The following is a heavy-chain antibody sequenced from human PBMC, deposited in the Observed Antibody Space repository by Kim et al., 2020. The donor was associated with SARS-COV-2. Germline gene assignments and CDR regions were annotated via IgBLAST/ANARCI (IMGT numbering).Heavy chain of an antibody. CDR2: IIPIFGTA. J-gene: IGHJ6*02. V-gene: IGHV1-69*13. Sequence: SVKVSCKASGGTFSSYAISWVRQAPGQGLEWMGGIIPIFGTANYAQKFQGRVTITADESTSTAYMELSSLRSEDTAVYYCARTIELELLGYYYYYGMDVWGQGTTVTVSS. CDR1: GGTFSSYA. CDR3: ARTIELELLGYYYYYGMDV. D-gene: IGHD1-7*01.